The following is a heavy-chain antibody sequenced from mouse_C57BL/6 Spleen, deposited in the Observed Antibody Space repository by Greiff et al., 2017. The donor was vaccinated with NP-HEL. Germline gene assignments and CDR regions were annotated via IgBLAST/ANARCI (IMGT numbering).Heavy chain of an antibody. Sequence: EVQLQESGPGMVKPSQSLSLTCTVTGYSITSGYDWHWIRHFPGNKLEWMGYISYSGSTNYNPSLKSRISITHDTSKNHFFLKLNSVTTEDTATYYCARDRAHYYGSSYPWYFDVWGTGTTVTVSS. J-gene: IGHJ1*03. CDR2: ISYSGST. V-gene: IGHV3-1*01. CDR1: GYSITSGYD. D-gene: IGHD1-1*01. CDR3: ARDRAHYYGSSYPWYFDV.